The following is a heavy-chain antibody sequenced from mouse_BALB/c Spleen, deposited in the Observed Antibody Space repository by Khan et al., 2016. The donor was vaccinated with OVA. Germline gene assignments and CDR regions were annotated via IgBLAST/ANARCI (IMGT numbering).Heavy chain of an antibody. J-gene: IGHJ3*01. Sequence: VQLQQSGAELVRPGALVKLSCKASGFTIKDYYIHWVKQRPEQGLEWIGWIDPENGNTIYDPKFQGKANITADTSSNTAYLHFSSLTSEDTAVYYCAIAGYSPGLAYGGQGILVTVSA. D-gene: IGHD2-3*01. CDR3: AIAGYSPGLAY. V-gene: IGHV14-1*02. CDR1: GFTIKDYY. CDR2: IDPENGNT.